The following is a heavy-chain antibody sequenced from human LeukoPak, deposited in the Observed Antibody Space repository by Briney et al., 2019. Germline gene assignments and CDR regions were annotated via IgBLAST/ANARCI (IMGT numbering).Heavy chain of an antibody. CDR2: ISNGKR. Sequence: GGSLRLSCAASGFPFSSHAMSWVRQPPGEGLEWVAAISNGKRYYADSGRGRFAISRDDSTNTVYLHMNSLRDEDTALYHCVREAGYCAPVCVKTNWFDPWGQGTLVTVSS. CDR3: VREAGYCAPVCVKTNWFDP. D-gene: IGHD2-15*01. J-gene: IGHJ5*02. V-gene: IGHV3-23*01. CDR1: GFPFSSHA.